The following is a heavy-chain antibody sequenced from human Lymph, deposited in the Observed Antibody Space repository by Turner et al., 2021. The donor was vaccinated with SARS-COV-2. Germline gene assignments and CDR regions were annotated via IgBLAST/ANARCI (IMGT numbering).Heavy chain of an antibody. CDR1: GLTVSSNY. D-gene: IGHD5-18*01. V-gene: IGHV3-53*04. J-gene: IGHJ6*02. Sequence: EVQLVESGGGLVQTGGSLRLSCAASGLTVSSNYMTWVRQAPGKGLEWVSVIYSGGSTYYADSVKGRFTISRHNSKNALYLQMDSLRAEDTAVYYCARDLDTAGGMDVWGQGTTVTVSS. CDR3: ARDLDTAGGMDV. CDR2: IYSGGST.